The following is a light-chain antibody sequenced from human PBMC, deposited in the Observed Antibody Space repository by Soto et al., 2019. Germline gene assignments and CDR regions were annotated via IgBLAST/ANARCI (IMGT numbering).Light chain of an antibody. J-gene: IGKJ4*01. V-gene: IGKV1-5*03. CDR3: QRYDSYPLS. CDR1: QSVSSW. Sequence: DIQMTQSPSTLSASVGDTVTITCRASQSVSSWLAWYQQKPGKAPKVLIYKASNLQSGVPSRFSGSGSGTEFTLTIDSLQTEDFATYYCQRYDSYPLSFGGGTKVEIK. CDR2: KAS.